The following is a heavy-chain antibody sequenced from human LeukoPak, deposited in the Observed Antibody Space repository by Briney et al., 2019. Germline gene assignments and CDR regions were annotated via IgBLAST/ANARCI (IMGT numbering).Heavy chain of an antibody. CDR1: GYSISSGYY. Sequence: PSETLSLTCTVSGYSISSGYYWGWIRQPPGKGLECIGTMSHSGSTYYSPSLRSRVTMSVDTSNNQFSLKLSSVTAADTAVYYCARTDYGAPVDYWGQGTLVTVSS. CDR2: MSHSGST. D-gene: IGHD4-17*01. V-gene: IGHV4-38-2*02. CDR3: ARTDYGAPVDY. J-gene: IGHJ4*02.